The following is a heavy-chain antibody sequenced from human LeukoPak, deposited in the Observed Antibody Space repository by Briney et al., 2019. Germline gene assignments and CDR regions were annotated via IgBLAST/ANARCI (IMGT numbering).Heavy chain of an antibody. J-gene: IGHJ4*02. CDR2: ISYDGSNK. V-gene: IGHV3-30-3*01. CDR1: GFTFSSYA. CDR3: AKDLYGSSWSPFDY. D-gene: IGHD6-13*01. Sequence: PGGSLRLSCAASGFTFSSYAMHWVRQAPGKGLEWVAVISYDGSNKYYADSVKGRFTISRDNSKNTLYLQMNSLRAEDTAVYYCAKDLYGSSWSPFDYWGQGTLVTVSS.